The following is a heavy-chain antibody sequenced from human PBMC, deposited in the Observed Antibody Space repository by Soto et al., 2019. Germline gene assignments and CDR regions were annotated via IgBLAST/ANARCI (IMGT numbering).Heavy chain of an antibody. CDR2: IYYSGST. V-gene: IGHV4-39*01. Sequence: PSETLSLTCTVSGGSISSSSYYWGWVRQPPGKGLEWIGSIYYSGSTYYNPSLKSRVTISVDTSKNQFSLKLSSVTAADTAVYYCARHKEVATILGRAYNWFDPWGQGTLVTVSS. D-gene: IGHD5-12*01. CDR1: GGSISSSSYY. J-gene: IGHJ5*02. CDR3: ARHKEVATILGRAYNWFDP.